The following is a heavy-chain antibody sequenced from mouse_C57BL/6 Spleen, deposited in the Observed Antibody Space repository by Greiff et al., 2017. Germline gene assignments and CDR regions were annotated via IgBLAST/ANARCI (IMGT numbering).Heavy chain of an antibody. V-gene: IGHV14-2*01. J-gene: IGHJ2*01. CDR3: ARSVYYDYDGYYFDY. CDR2: LDPEDGET. CDR1: GFNIKDYY. Sequence: EVQLQQSGAELVKPGASVKLSCTASGFNIKDYYMHWVKQRTEQGLEWIGRLDPEDGETKYAPKFQGKATIKADTSSNTAYLQVSSLPSEDTAVYYCARSVYYDYDGYYFDYWGQGTTLTVSS. D-gene: IGHD2-4*01.